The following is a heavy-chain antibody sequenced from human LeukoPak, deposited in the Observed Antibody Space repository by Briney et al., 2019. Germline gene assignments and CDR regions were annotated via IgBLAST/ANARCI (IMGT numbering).Heavy chain of an antibody. J-gene: IGHJ4*02. CDR1: GYSFTSYW. Sequence: GESPKISCKGSGYSFTSYWIGWVRQMPGKGLEWMGIIYPGDSDTRYSPSFQGQVTISADKSISTAYLQWSSLKASDTAMYYCARLSYDSSGYYYGYFDYWGQGTLVTVSS. CDR3: ARLSYDSSGYYYGYFDY. V-gene: IGHV5-51*01. D-gene: IGHD3-22*01. CDR2: IYPGDSDT.